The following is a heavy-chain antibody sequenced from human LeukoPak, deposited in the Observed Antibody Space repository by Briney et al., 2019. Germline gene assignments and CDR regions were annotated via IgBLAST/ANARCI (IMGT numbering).Heavy chain of an antibody. CDR1: GYTFTSYY. CDR2: INPSGGST. CDR3: ATPRRATAHEDYFDY. Sequence: ASVKVSCKASGYTFTSYYMHWVRQAPGQGLEWMGIINPSGGSTSYAQKFQGRVTMTRDTSTSTVYMELSSLRSEDTAVYYCATPRRATAHEDYFDYWGQGTLVTVSS. J-gene: IGHJ4*02. V-gene: IGHV1-46*01. D-gene: IGHD1-26*01.